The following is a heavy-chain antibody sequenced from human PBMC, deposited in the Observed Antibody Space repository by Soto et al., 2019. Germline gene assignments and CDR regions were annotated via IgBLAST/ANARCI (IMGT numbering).Heavy chain of an antibody. CDR2: ISAYNGNT. CDR3: AREGTTAMVNQNYYYGMDV. Sequence: ASVKVSCKASGYTFTSYGISWVRQAPGQGLEWMGWISAYNGNTNYAQKLQGRVTMTTETSTSTAYMELRSLRSDDTAVYYCAREGTTAMVNQNYYYGMDVWGQGTTVTVS. V-gene: IGHV1-18*04. J-gene: IGHJ6*02. D-gene: IGHD5-18*01. CDR1: GYTFTSYG.